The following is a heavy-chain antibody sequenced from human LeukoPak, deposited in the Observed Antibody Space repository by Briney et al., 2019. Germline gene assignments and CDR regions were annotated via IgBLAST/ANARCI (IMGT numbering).Heavy chain of an antibody. CDR2: ISQSGNI. J-gene: IGHJ5*02. Sequence: PSETLSLTCTVFGDSISSGGYSWSWIRQPPGKGLEWIGYIYHIGYISQSGNIYQNPSLKSRVTISLDTSRNQFSLKLSSVTAADAAVYYCARSPLAFYDSSGYPRVWFDPWGQGTLVTVSS. V-gene: IGHV4-30-2*01. CDR3: ARSPLAFYDSSGYPRVWFDP. D-gene: IGHD3-22*01. CDR1: GDSISSGGYS.